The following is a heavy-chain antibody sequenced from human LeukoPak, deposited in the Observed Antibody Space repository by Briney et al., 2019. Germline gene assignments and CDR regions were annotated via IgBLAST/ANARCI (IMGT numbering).Heavy chain of an antibody. V-gene: IGHV3-30-3*01. CDR1: GFTFSSYA. CDR2: ISYDGSNK. J-gene: IGHJ4*02. Sequence: GRSLRLSCAASGFTFSSYAMHWVRQAPGKGLEWEAVISYDGSNKYYADSVKGRFTISRDNSKNTLYLQMNSLRAEDTAVYYCARDGVAVAGFDYWGQGTLVTVSS. CDR3: ARDGVAVAGFDY. D-gene: IGHD6-19*01.